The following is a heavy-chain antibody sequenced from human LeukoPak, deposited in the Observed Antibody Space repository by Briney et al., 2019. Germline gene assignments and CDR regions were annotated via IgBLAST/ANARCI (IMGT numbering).Heavy chain of an antibody. D-gene: IGHD3-10*01. J-gene: IGHJ4*02. Sequence: GGSLRLSCAASGFTFSDYYMTWIRQAPGKGLEWLSYISSTGSTISYADSVKGRFTISRDNAKNSLNLQMNSLRVEDTAVFYCAKVAKYYYGSETYYFFEHWGQGTPVTASS. CDR1: GFTFSDYY. CDR3: AKVAKYYYGSETYYFFEH. V-gene: IGHV3-11*04. CDR2: ISSTGSTI.